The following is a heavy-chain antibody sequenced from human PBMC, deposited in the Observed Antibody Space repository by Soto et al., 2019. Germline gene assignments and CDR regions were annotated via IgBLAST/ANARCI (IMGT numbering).Heavy chain of an antibody. D-gene: IGHD6-6*01. CDR3: ARDQLPAARPYYYYGMDV. Sequence: GSLRLSCAASGFTFSSYSMNWVRQAPGEGLEWVSSISSSSSYIYYADSVKGRFTISRDNAKNSLYLQMNSLRAEDTAVYYCARDQLPAARPYYYYGMDVWGQGTTVTVSS. V-gene: IGHV3-21*01. J-gene: IGHJ6*02. CDR1: GFTFSSYS. CDR2: ISSSSSYI.